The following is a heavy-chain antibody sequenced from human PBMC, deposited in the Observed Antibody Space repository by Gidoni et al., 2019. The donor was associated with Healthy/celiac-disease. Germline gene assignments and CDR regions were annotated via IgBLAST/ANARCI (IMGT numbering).Heavy chain of an antibody. J-gene: IGHJ4*02. D-gene: IGHD6-25*01. CDR2: ISWNSGSI. Sequence: EVKLVESGGGLVQPGRSLRLSCAASGFTFADYAMHWVRQAPGKGLEWVSGISWNSGSIGYADSVKGRFTISRDNAKNSLYLQMNSLRTEDTALYYCAKDIAPRRAAAFDYWGQGTLVTVSS. V-gene: IGHV3-9*01. CDR3: AKDIAPRRAAAFDY. CDR1: GFTFADYA.